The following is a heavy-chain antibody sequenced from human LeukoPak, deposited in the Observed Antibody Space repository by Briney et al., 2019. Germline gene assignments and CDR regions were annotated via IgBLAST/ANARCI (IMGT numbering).Heavy chain of an antibody. CDR1: GGSISSYY. Sequence: SETLSLTCTVSGGSISSYYWSWIRQPAGKGLEWIGRIYTSGSTNYNPSLKSRVTISVDTSKNQFPVKLSSVTAADTAVYYCARGLVYSSGCPAVFDYWGQGTLVTVSS. CDR2: IYTSGST. CDR3: ARGLVYSSGCPAVFDY. J-gene: IGHJ4*02. D-gene: IGHD6-19*01. V-gene: IGHV4-4*07.